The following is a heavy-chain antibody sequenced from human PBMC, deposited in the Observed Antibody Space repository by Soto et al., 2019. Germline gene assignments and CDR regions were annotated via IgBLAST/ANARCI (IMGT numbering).Heavy chain of an antibody. CDR3: AREENSGVNWFAP. J-gene: IGHJ5*02. CDR2: ISSSGSTI. CDR1: GFTFSSYE. D-gene: IGHD2-21*01. V-gene: IGHV3-48*03. Sequence: GGSLRLSCAASGFTFSSYEMNWVRQAPGKGLEWVSYISSSGSTIYYADSVKGRFTISRDNAKNSLYLQMNSLRAEDTAVYYCAREENSGVNWFAPWGQGTLVTVSS.